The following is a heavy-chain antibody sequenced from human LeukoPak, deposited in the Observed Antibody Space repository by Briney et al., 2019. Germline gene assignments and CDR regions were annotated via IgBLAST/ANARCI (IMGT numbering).Heavy chain of an antibody. J-gene: IGHJ4*02. CDR2: IWYDGSDK. D-gene: IGHD5-18*01. CDR1: GFTFSSHG. CDR3: ARERIQLWYTPSAD. V-gene: IGHV3-33*01. Sequence: GRSLRLSCAASGFTFSSHGMHWVRQAPGKGLEWVAVIWYDGSDKYYADSVKGRFTISRDNSKNTLYLQMNSLRAEDTAVYYCARERIQLWYTPSADWGQGTLVTVSS.